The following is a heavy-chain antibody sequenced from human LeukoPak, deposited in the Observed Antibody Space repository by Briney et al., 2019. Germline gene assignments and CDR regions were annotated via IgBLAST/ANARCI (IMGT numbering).Heavy chain of an antibody. CDR2: INHSGST. Sequence: SETLSLTCAVYGGSFSGYYWSWIRQPPGKGLEWIGEINHSGSTNYNPSLKSRVTISVDTSKNQFSLKLSSVTAADTAVNHCEISSVPAAPFDPWGQGTLVTVSS. CDR1: GGSFSGYY. CDR3: EISSVPAAPFDP. D-gene: IGHD2-2*01. V-gene: IGHV4-34*01. J-gene: IGHJ5*02.